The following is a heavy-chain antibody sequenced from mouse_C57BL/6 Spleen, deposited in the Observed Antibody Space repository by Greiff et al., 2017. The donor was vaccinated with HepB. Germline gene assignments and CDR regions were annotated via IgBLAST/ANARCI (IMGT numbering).Heavy chain of an antibody. D-gene: IGHD1-1*02. CDR2: IHPNSGST. Sequence: QVQLLQPGAELVKPGASVKLSCKASGYTFTSYWMHWVKQRPGQGLEWIGMIHPNSGSTNYNEKFKSKATLTVDKSSSTAYMQLSSLTSEDSAVYYCARLWDWYFEVWGTGTTVTVSS. CDR1: GYTFTSYW. J-gene: IGHJ1*03. CDR3: ARLWDWYFEV. V-gene: IGHV1-64*01.